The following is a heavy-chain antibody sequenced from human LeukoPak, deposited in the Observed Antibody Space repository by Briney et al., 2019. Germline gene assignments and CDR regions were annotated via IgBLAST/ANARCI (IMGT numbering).Heavy chain of an antibody. CDR2: VYYSGST. V-gene: IGHV4-61*01. CDR3: AREKRFSYFGEFFTGPYGIDV. Sequence: PSETLSLTCTVSDGSVSSGSYYWTWVRQSPDKGLEWIGNVYYSGSTKYNPSLKSRVTISVDMSKNQFSLKLSSVSAADAAVYYCAREKRFSYFGEFFTGPYGIDVWGQGTTVIVSS. J-gene: IGHJ6*02. CDR1: DGSVSSGSYY. D-gene: IGHD3-10*01.